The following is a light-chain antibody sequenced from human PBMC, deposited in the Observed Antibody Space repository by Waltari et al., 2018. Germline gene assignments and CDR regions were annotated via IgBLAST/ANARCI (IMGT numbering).Light chain of an antibody. Sequence: DIVMTQSPESLAVSLGARATTTCKSSQSLISTSNNKNFLAWYQVKLGQPPKLLFYWSFTRQSGVPDRFSGSGSGTDFTLTISSLQAEDVAIYYCQQYYTMPVTFGGGTKVEIK. CDR3: QQYYTMPVT. CDR1: QSLISTSNNKNF. CDR2: WSF. V-gene: IGKV4-1*01. J-gene: IGKJ4*01.